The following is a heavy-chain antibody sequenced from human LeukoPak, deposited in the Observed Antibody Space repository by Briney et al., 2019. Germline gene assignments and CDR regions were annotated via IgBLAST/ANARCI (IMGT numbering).Heavy chain of an antibody. V-gene: IGHV4-59*01. D-gene: IGHD3-22*01. CDR2: IYYSGST. CDR3: ARTGDYYDSHFDY. CDR1: GGSISSYY. Sequence: SETLSLTCTVSGGSISSYYWSWIRQPPGKELDWIGYIYYSGSTNYNPSLKSRVTISVDTSKNQFSLKLSSVTAADTAMYYCARTGDYYDSHFDYWGQGTLVSASS. J-gene: IGHJ4*02.